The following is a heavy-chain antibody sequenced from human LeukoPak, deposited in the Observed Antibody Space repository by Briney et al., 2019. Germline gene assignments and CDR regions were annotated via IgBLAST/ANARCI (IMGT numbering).Heavy chain of an antibody. CDR1: GYTFTGYY. CDR2: INPNSGGR. Sequence: SVTVSLKSSGYTFTGYYMHWVRQAPGQGLEWMGWINPNSGGRNNAKKCEGRDTMNRVTSICTAYMEMSRMRSDDTAVYYCARGSDPRSKDRSGGSCYSRNWFDPWGQGTLVTVSS. CDR3: ARGSDPRSKDRSGGSCYSRNWFDP. D-gene: IGHD2-15*01. V-gene: IGHV1-2*02. J-gene: IGHJ5*02.